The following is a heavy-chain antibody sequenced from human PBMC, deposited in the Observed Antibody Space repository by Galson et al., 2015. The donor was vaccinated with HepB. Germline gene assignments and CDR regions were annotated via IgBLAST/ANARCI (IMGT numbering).Heavy chain of an antibody. CDR3: ARLQRVVIAPRYYYYYMDV. V-gene: IGHV1-8*01. D-gene: IGHD2-21*01. CDR1: GYTFTSYD. CDR2: MNPNSGNT. Sequence: SVKVSCKASGYTFTSYDINWVRQATGQGLEWMGWMNPNSGNTSYAQKFQGRVTMTRNTSISTAYMELSSLRSEDAAVYYCARLQRVVIAPRYYYYYMDVWGKGTTVTVSS. J-gene: IGHJ6*03.